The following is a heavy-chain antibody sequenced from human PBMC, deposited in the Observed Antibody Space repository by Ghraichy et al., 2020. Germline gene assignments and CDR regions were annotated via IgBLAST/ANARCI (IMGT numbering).Heavy chain of an antibody. CDR3: ARLPLPRRAAVGDWYFDH. CDR1: GFSFSDYS. J-gene: IGHJ2*01. D-gene: IGHD6-13*01. V-gene: IGHV3-48*01. Sequence: GGSLRLSCEGSGFSFSDYSMIWVRLTPRKALEWVSYITGSSITIFYTDSVKGRFTISRDNAKNSLYLQMNSLRAEDTAVYYCARLPLPRRAAVGDWYFDHWGCGTLVTVSS. CDR2: ITGSSITI.